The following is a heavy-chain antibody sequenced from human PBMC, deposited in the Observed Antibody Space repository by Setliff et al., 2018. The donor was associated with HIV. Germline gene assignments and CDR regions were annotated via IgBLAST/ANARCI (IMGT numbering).Heavy chain of an antibody. CDR1: GESFSDYY. CDR3: ARDLSSSAWSEGLYYFDS. D-gene: IGHD6-19*01. CDR2: INHSGST. J-gene: IGHJ4*02. V-gene: IGHV4-34*01. Sequence: SETLSLSCAVYGESFSDYYWNWIRQPPGKGLEWIGEINHSGSTNYNPSLKSRVTISVDTSKNQFSLKLNSVTAADTAVYYCARDLSSSAWSEGLYYFDSWGRGTLVTVSS.